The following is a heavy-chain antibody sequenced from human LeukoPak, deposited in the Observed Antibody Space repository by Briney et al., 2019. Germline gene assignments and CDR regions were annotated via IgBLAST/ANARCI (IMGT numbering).Heavy chain of an antibody. Sequence: ASVKVSCKASGYTFTSYDINWVRQATGQGLEWMGWMNPNSGNTGYAQKFQGRVTMTRNTSISTAYMELSSLRSEDTAVYYCAREVAGTRRFDYWGQGTLVTVSS. V-gene: IGHV1-8*01. J-gene: IGHJ4*02. CDR3: AREVAGTRRFDY. D-gene: IGHD6-19*01. CDR1: GYTFTSYD. CDR2: MNPNSGNT.